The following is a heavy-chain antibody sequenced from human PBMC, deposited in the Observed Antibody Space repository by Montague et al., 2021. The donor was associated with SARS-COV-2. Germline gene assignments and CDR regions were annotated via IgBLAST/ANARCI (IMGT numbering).Heavy chain of an antibody. CDR2: IREDGGKK. J-gene: IGHJ6*02. CDR3: ARPAPPPYCYDSSNSAWYAMDV. V-gene: IGHV3-7*01. Sequence: SLRLSCAASGFMFSDYWMTLVRQAPGKGLEWVANIREDGGKKYFXXSVKGRFSISRDNAKKSVYLQMNSLRAEDTAVYHCARPAPPPYCYDSSNSAWYAMDVWGQGTTVTVSS. CDR1: GFMFSDYW. D-gene: IGHD3-22*01.